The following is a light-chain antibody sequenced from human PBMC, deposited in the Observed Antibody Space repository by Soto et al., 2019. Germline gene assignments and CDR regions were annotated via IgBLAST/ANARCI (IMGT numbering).Light chain of an antibody. CDR2: AAS. V-gene: IGKV1-39*01. J-gene: IGKJ2*01. Sequence: DIQMTQSPSSLSASVGDRVTITCRASQSISSYLNWYQQKPGKAPKLLIYAASSLQSAVPSRFSGSGSGTDFTLTISSLQPEDFATYYCQQSYSTPYNFGQGTKLEIK. CDR1: QSISSY. CDR3: QQSYSTPYN.